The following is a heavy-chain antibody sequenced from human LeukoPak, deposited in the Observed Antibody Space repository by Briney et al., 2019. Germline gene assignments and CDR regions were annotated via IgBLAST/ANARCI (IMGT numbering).Heavy chain of an antibody. CDR1: GFTFSSYG. D-gene: IGHD3-9*01. CDR2: ISGSGDST. Sequence: PGGSLRLSCAASGFTFSSYGMSWVRQAPGKGLEWVSAISGSGDSTYYADSVKGRFTISRDNSKNTLYLQMNSLRAEDTAVYYCAKETYDILTGYYRGFDYWGQGTLVTVSS. V-gene: IGHV3-23*01. J-gene: IGHJ4*02. CDR3: AKETYDILTGYYRGFDY.